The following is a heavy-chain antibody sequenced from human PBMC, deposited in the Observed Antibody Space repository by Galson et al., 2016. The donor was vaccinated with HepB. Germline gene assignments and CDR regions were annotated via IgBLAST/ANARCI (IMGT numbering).Heavy chain of an antibody. CDR2: INRHGSST. J-gene: IGHJ4*02. D-gene: IGHD1-1*01. CDR1: GFTFSSYW. CDR3: AVGNDPLDY. V-gene: IGHV3-74*01. Sequence: SLRLSCAASGFTFSSYWMHWVRQAPGQGLVWVSRINRHGSSTTYADSVKGRFTISRDTAKNTAYLQLISLRAGDTAVDYCAVGNDPLDYWGQGTLVTVSS.